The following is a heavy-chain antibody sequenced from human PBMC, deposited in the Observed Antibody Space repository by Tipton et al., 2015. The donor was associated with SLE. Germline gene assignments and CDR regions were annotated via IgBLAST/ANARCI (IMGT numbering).Heavy chain of an antibody. CDR1: GVSISDYS. Sequence: TLSLTCSVSGVSISDYSWSWIRQPPGKPLDWIGYFDDGGRSVKYNPSLKSRVTISLDTSKNHFSLKLSTVTAADTAVYYCAREGVHFWSGSSYYFYYYMDVWCKGTTVAVSS. V-gene: IGHV4-59*01. D-gene: IGHD3-3*02. J-gene: IGHJ6*03. CDR2: FDDGGRS. CDR3: AREGVHFWSGSSYYFYYYMDV.